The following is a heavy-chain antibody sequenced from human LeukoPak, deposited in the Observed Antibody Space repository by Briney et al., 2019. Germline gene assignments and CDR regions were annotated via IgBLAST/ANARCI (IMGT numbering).Heavy chain of an antibody. CDR1: GFTFSSYG. Sequence: GGSLRLSCAASGFTFSSYGMHWVRQAPGKGLEWVAFIRYDGNDKFYADSVKGRFTISRDTSRNTLFLQMNSLRTDDTAVYYCAKDLMRDRWFGESWGQGTLVTVSS. J-gene: IGHJ5*02. V-gene: IGHV3-30*02. CDR2: IRYDGNDK. D-gene: IGHD3-10*01. CDR3: AKDLMRDRWFGES.